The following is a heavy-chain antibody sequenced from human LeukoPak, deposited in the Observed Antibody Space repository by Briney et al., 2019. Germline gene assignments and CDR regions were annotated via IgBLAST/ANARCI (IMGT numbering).Heavy chain of an antibody. J-gene: IGHJ6*03. CDR3: ARRTIAAAGQSYYYYYMDV. CDR2: IYPGDSDT. CDR1: GYSFTSYW. Sequence: GESLKISCKGSGYSFTSYWIGWVRQMPGKGLEWMGIIYPGDSDTRYSPSFQGQVTISADKSISTAYLQWSSLKASDTAMYYCARRTIAAAGQSYYYYYMDVWGKGTTVTVSS. D-gene: IGHD6-13*01. V-gene: IGHV5-51*01.